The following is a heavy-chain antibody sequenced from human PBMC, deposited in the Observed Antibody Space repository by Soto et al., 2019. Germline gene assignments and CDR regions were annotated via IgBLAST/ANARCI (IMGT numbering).Heavy chain of an antibody. CDR2: IIPIFGTA. CDR3: ARLNYYGSGSYSHYYYYYGMDV. J-gene: IGHJ6*02. Sequence: AAVNVSCKASLGTFSRYAISWVRQAPGQGLEWMGGIIPIFGTANYAQKFQGRVTITADKSTSTAYMELSSLRSEDTAVYYCARLNYYGSGSYSHYYYYYGMDVWGQGTTVTVSS. D-gene: IGHD3-10*01. V-gene: IGHV1-69*06. CDR1: LGTFSRYA.